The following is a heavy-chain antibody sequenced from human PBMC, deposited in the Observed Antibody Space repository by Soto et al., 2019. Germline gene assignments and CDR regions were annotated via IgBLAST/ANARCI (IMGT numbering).Heavy chain of an antibody. CDR2: INPSGRTI. CDR1: GFTFSSFE. D-gene: IGHD3-22*01. J-gene: IGHJ5*02. V-gene: IGHV3-48*03. Sequence: PGGSLRLSCVASGFTFSSFEMNWIRQAPGKGPEWIAVINPSGRTISYADSVKGRFTISRDNAENSVYLQMNSLRAEDTAVYYCAKETYDSSGYGWFDPWGQGTLVTVSS. CDR3: AKETYDSSGYGWFDP.